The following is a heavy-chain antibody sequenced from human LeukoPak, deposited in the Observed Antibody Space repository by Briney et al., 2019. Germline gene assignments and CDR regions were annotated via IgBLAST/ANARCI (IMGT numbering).Heavy chain of an antibody. D-gene: IGHD5-18*01. V-gene: IGHV4-59*01. CDR2: MQSTGNS. Sequence: SETLSLTCSVFGDPISTYHWNWIRKPPGKGLEWIAYMQSTGNSQYNPSLKSRVAMSVDTPKNQVVLNLSSVTAADTAVYYCARDKRHSYGRYFAHWGQGMPVAVSS. CDR1: GDPISTYH. CDR3: ARDKRHSYGRYFAH. J-gene: IGHJ4*02.